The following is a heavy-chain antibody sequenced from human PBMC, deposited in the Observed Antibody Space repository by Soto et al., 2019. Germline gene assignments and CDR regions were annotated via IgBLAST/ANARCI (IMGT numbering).Heavy chain of an antibody. CDR3: AKVDRQTYSSSWYTATFDY. J-gene: IGHJ4*02. Sequence: GGSLRLSCAASGFTFSSYAMSWVRQAPGKGLEWVSAISGSGGSTYYADSVKGRFTISRDNSKNTLYLQMNSLRAEDTAVYYCAKVDRQTYSSSWYTATFDYWGQGTLVTVSS. D-gene: IGHD6-13*01. CDR1: GFTFSSYA. V-gene: IGHV3-23*01. CDR2: ISGSGGST.